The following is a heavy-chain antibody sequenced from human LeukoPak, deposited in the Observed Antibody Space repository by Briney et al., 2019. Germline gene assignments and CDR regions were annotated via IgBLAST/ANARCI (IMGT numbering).Heavy chain of an antibody. CDR2: ISAYNGNT. Sequence: ASVKVSCKASGYTFTSYGISWVRQAPGQGLEWMGWISAYNGNTNYAQKLQGRVTMTTDTSTSTAYMKLRSLRSDDTAVYYCARGQLLWFGERAGYFDYWGQGTLVTVSS. D-gene: IGHD3-10*01. V-gene: IGHV1-18*01. CDR1: GYTFTSYG. J-gene: IGHJ4*02. CDR3: ARGQLLWFGERAGYFDY.